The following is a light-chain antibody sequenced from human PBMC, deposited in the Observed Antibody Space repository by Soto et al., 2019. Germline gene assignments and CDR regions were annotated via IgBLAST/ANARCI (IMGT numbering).Light chain of an antibody. J-gene: IGLJ1*01. CDR2: AVT. CDR3: SSYTSSSTL. CDR1: SSDVGGYNY. Sequence: QSVLTQPASVSGSPGQSITISCTGTSSDVGGYNYVPWYQQHPGKAPKLMIYAVTDRPSGVSSRFSGSKSGNTASLTISGLQAEDEADYYCSSYTSSSTLFGTGNKLTVL. V-gene: IGLV2-14*01.